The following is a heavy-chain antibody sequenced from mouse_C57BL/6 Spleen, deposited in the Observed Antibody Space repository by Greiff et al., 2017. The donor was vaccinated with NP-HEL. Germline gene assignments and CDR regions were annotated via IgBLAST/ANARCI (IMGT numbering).Heavy chain of an antibody. CDR3: ARERKNYYGSFDY. CDR1: GYTFTDYY. CDR2: INPNNGGT. Sequence: EVQLQQSGPELVKPGASVKISCKASGYTFTDYYMNWVKQSHGKSLEWIGDINPNNGGTSYNQKFKGKATLTVDKSSSTAYMELRSLTSEDSAVYDCARERKNYYGSFDYWGQGTTLTVSA. D-gene: IGHD1-1*01. V-gene: IGHV1-26*01. J-gene: IGHJ2*01.